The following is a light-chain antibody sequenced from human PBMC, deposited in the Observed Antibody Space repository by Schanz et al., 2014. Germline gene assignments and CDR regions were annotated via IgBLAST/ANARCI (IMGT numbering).Light chain of an antibody. Sequence: QSALTQPPSASGSPGQSVTISCTGTSSDVGGYNFVSWYQQHPGKAPKLMIYEVTKRPSGVPDRFSGSKSGDTASLTVSGLQAEDDADYYCCSYAGSYTLVFGGGTKLTV. CDR1: SSDVGGYNF. V-gene: IGLV2-8*01. J-gene: IGLJ2*01. CDR3: CSYAGSYTLV. CDR2: EVT.